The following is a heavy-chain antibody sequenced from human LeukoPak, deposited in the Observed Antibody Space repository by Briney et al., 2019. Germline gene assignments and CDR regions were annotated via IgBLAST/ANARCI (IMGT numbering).Heavy chain of an antibody. V-gene: IGHV3-33*06. CDR3: AKAGANCGGDCHIDY. Sequence: GGSLRLSCAASGFTFSSYGMRWGRQAPGKGLEWVAVIWYDGSNKYYADSVKGRFTISRDNSKNTLYLQMNSLRAEDTAVYYRAKAGANCGGDCHIDYWGQGTLVTVSS. D-gene: IGHD2-21*02. J-gene: IGHJ4*02. CDR2: IWYDGSNK. CDR1: GFTFSSYG.